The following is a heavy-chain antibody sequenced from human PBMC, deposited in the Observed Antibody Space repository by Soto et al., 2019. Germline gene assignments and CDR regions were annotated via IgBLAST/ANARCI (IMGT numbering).Heavy chain of an antibody. V-gene: IGHV3-15*04. CDR3: TGYDILTGYYPFDY. J-gene: IGHJ4*02. CDR2: IESKTDGGTT. D-gene: IGHD3-9*01. Sequence: GESLKISCAASGFTFSNAWMSWVRQAPGKGLEWVGRIESKTDGGTTDYAAPVKGRFTISRDDSKNTLYLQMNSLKTEDTAVYYCTGYDILTGYYPFDYWGQGTLVTGLL. CDR1: GFTFSNAW.